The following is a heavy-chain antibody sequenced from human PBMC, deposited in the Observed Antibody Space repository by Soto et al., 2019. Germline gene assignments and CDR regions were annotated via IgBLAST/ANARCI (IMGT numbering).Heavy chain of an antibody. CDR2: IYYSGST. V-gene: IGHV4-31*03. J-gene: IGHJ6*02. D-gene: IGHD4-4*01. Sequence: SETLSLTCTVSGGSISSGGYYWSLIRQHPGKGLEWIGYIYYSGSTYYNPSLKSRVTISVDTSKNQFSLELSSVTAADTAVYYGAREVQYREYGMDVWGQGTVVTVSS. CDR3: AREVQYREYGMDV. CDR1: GGSISSGGYY.